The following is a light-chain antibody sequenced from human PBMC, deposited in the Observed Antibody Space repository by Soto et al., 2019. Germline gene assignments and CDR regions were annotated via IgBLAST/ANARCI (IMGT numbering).Light chain of an antibody. CDR3: QQSYSTPIA. CDR2: AAS. V-gene: IGKV1-39*01. CDR1: QDISSS. J-gene: IGKJ5*01. Sequence: IQLTQSPSSLAASVGDRGTITCRDSQDISSSLNWYQQTPGKAPKLXIYAASSLQSGVPSRFGGSGAGTDFTLTISSLQPEDFETYYCQQSYSTPIAFGQGTRLEIK.